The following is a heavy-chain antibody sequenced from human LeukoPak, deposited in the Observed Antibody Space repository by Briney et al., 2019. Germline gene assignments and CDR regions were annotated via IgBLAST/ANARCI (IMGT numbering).Heavy chain of an antibody. CDR3: ARLGYCSSTSCYEGEWYFDY. J-gene: IGHJ4*02. CDR1: GGTFSSYA. D-gene: IGHD2-2*01. CDR2: IIPIFGTA. V-gene: IGHV1-69*05. Sequence: PVKVSCKASGGTFSSYAISWVRQAPGQGLEWMGGIIPIFGTANYAQKFQGRVTITTDESTSTAYMELSSLRSEDTAVYYCARLGYCSSTSCYEGEWYFDYWGQGTLVTVSS.